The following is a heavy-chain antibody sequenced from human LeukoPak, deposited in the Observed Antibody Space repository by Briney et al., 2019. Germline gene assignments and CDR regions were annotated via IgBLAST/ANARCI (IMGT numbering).Heavy chain of an antibody. V-gene: IGHV1-8*01. CDR1: GYTLTSHD. D-gene: IGHD5-24*01. Sequence: ASVKVSCKASGYTLTSHDINWVRQATGQGLEWMGWMNPNSGDTGYAQKFQGRVTMTRDTSVSTAYMELSSLTSEDTAVYYCAREERDGYNQFNAFDIWGQGTMVTVSS. CDR2: MNPNSGDT. J-gene: IGHJ3*02. CDR3: AREERDGYNQFNAFDI.